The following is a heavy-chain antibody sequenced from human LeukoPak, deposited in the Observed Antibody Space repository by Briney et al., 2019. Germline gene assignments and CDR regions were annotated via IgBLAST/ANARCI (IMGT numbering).Heavy chain of an antibody. J-gene: IGHJ5*02. CDR1: GFTFSSYW. Sequence: GSLRLSCAASGFTFSSYWMNWVRQAPGKGLEWIGEINHSGSTNYNPSLKRRVTISVDTSKNQFSLKLSSVTAADTAVYYCARGQYDFWSGYYLMYNWFDPWGQGTLVTVSS. CDR3: ARGQYDFWSGYYLMYNWFDP. V-gene: IGHV4-34*01. CDR2: INHSGST. D-gene: IGHD3-3*01.